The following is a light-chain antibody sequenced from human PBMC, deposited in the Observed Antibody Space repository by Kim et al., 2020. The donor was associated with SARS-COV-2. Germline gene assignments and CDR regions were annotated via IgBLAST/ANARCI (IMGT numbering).Light chain of an antibody. Sequence: SSELTQDPAVSVALGQTVRITCQGDSLRSYYASWYRQKPGQAPVLVIYDKNNRPSGIPDRFSGSNSGNTASLTITGAQAEDEADYYCNSRDSSGNHWVFGGGTQLTVL. CDR2: DKN. J-gene: IGLJ3*02. CDR1: SLRSYY. V-gene: IGLV3-19*01. CDR3: NSRDSSGNHWV.